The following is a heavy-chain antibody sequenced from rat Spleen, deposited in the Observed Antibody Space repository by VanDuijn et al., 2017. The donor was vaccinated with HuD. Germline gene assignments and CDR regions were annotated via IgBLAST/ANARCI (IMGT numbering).Heavy chain of an antibody. CDR2: VSYDGGSV. J-gene: IGHJ2*01. CDR3: STLDY. CDR1: GFTFSDYN. V-gene: IGHV5S10*01. Sequence: EVQLVESGGGLVQTGRSLKLSCAASGFTFSDYNMAWVRQAPKKGLEWVAYVSYDGGSVYYRDSVRGRFTISRDKAKSTRYLQMDSLRSEDTATYYCSTLDYWGQGVMVTVSS.